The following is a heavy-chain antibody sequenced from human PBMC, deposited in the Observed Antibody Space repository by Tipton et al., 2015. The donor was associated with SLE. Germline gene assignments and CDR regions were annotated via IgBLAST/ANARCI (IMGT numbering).Heavy chain of an antibody. D-gene: IGHD4/OR15-4a*01. J-gene: IGHJ1*01. CDR3: AGAQSGLRYFQH. CDR1: GGTFSSYA. CDR2: IIPILGIV. V-gene: IGHV1-69*05. Sequence: QSGAEVKKPGSSVKVSCKASGGTFSSYAISWVRQAPGQGLEWMGGIIPILGIVNYAQNFQGRVTITTDESTSTAYMELSSLRSEDTAVYYCAGAQSGLRYFQHWGQGTLVTVSS.